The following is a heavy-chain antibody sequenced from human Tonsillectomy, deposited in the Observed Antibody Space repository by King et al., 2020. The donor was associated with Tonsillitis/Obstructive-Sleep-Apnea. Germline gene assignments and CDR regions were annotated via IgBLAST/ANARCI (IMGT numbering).Heavy chain of an antibody. CDR3: ARADVELATINAFDI. J-gene: IGHJ3*02. CDR2: IYYSGST. CDR1: GGSISSDY. V-gene: IGHV4-59*01. D-gene: IGHD5-24*01. Sequence: QLQESGPGLVKPSETLSLTCTVSGGSISSDYWSWIRQPPGKGLEWIGYIYYSGSTNYNPSLKSRVTISVDTSKNQFSLKLSSVTAADTAVDYCARADVELATINAFDIWGQGTMVTVSS.